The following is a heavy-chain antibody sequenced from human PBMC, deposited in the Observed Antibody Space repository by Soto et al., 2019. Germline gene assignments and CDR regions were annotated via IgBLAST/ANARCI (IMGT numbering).Heavy chain of an antibody. CDR2: ISSSGSSI. D-gene: IGHD3-10*01. CDR1: GLTFSDCY. J-gene: IGHJ6*02. CDR3: ARVRFGEWGYAMDV. Sequence: QVQLVESGGGLVKPGGSLRLSCAASGLTFSDCYMNWIRQAPGKGLEWVSYISSSGSSINYAGSVKGRFTISRDNAKNSLYLPMNSLRAEDTAMYYCARVRFGEWGYAMDVWGQGTTVTVSS. V-gene: IGHV3-11*01.